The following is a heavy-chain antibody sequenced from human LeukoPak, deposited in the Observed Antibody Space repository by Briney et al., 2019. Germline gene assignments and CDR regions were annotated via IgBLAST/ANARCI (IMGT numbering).Heavy chain of an antibody. CDR3: ARDYGSRLVHDHSAYLR. CDR1: GYTFTNFR. D-gene: IGHD3-22*01. Sequence: GASVKVSCKTSGYTFTNFRIHWVRQAPGQGLEWMGWVSAHNGDTNYAPKLQGRVTLTTDTSTSTVYMELRSLRSDDTAVYYCARDYGSRLVHDHSAYLRWGQGTLLTVSS. CDR2: VSAHNGDT. J-gene: IGHJ4*02. V-gene: IGHV1-18*01.